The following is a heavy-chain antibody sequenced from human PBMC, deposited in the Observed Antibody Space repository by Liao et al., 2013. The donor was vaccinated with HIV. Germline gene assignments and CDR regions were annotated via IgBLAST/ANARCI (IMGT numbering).Heavy chain of an antibody. V-gene: IGHV4-39*07. Sequence: QLQLQESGPGLVKPSETLSLTCTVSGGFVSNSRYYWGWIRQPPGKGLEWIGNIYYSGSTYYNPSLESRVTVSIDMSKNQFSLKLTSVTAADTAVYYCARGSNYYDHSGYPDYWGQGTLVTVSS. CDR1: GGFVSNSRYY. CDR3: ARGSNYYDHSGYPDY. D-gene: IGHD3-22*01. J-gene: IGHJ4*02. CDR2: IYYSGST.